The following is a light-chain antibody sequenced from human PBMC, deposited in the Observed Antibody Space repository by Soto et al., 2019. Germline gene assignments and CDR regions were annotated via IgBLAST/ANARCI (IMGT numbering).Light chain of an antibody. V-gene: IGKV3-20*01. CDR1: QSVDSSF. J-gene: IGKJ1*01. CDR2: GAS. CDR3: HQYLTCPQA. Sequence: EIVLTQSPGSLSLSPGERATLSCRASQSVDSSFFAWYQQKPGQAPRLLIYGASNRATGIPDRFSGRGSGTDFTLTITGLEPEDFAVYYCHQYLTCPQAFGQGTKVEIK.